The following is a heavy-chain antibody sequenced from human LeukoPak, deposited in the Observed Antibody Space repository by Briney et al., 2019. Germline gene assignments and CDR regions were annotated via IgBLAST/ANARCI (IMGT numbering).Heavy chain of an antibody. J-gene: IGHJ4*02. V-gene: IGHV5-51*01. Sequence: GESLKISCKGSEYSFTSYWIAWVRQMPGKGLEWMGIIYPGDSDTRYSPSFQGQVTISADKSISTAYLQWSSLKASDSAMYYCARLPYYDTSELDYWGQGTLVTVSS. D-gene: IGHD3-22*01. CDR2: IYPGDSDT. CDR3: ARLPYYDTSELDY. CDR1: EYSFTSYW.